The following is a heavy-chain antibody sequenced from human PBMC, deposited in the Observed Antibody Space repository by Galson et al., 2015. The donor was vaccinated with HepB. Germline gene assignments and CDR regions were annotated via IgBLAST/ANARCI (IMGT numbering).Heavy chain of an antibody. D-gene: IGHD2-15*01. CDR2: IIPIFGTA. Sequence: SVKVSCKASGGTFSSYVVSWVRQAPGQGLEWMGGIIPIFGTANYAQKFQGRVTITADASTSTAYMELSSLRSEDTAVYYCARVGGRLGYCSGGACSNWFDPWGQGTLVTVSS. CDR3: ARVGGRLGYCSGGACSNWFDP. CDR1: GGTFSSYV. J-gene: IGHJ5*02. V-gene: IGHV1-69*13.